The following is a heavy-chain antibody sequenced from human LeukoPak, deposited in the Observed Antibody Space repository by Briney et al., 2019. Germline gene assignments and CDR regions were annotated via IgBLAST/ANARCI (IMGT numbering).Heavy chain of an antibody. CDR1: GFTFDGYA. Sequence: GGSLRLSCAASGFTFDGYAMHWVRQAPGKGLEWVSGISWNSDSIDYADSVKGRFTVSGDNAKNSLYLQMNSLRPEDTGLYYCAKDVYYYKNSGALDYWGQGTLVTVSS. V-gene: IGHV3-9*01. J-gene: IGHJ4*02. CDR2: ISWNSDSI. CDR3: AKDVYYYKNSGALDY. D-gene: IGHD3-22*01.